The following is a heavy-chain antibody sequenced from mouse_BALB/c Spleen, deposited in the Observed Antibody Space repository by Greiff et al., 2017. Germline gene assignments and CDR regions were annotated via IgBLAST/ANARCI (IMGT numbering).Heavy chain of an antibody. J-gene: IGHJ4*01. CDR3: ARYRYDYAMDY. D-gene: IGHD2-14*01. V-gene: IGHV2-9*02. CDR2: IWAGGST. Sequence: VNVVESGPGLVAPSQSLSITCTVSGFSLTSYGVHWVRQPPGKGLEWLGVIWAGGSTNYNSALMSRLSISKDNSKSQVFLKMNSLQTDDTAMYYCARYRYDYAMDYWGQGTSVTVSS. CDR1: GFSLTSYG.